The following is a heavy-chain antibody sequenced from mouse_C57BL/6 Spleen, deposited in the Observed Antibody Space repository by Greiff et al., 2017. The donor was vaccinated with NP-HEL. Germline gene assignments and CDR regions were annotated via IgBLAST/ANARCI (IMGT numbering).Heavy chain of an antibody. J-gene: IGHJ2*01. Sequence: QVQLQQPGAELVMPGASVKLSCKASGYTFTSYWMHWVKQRPGQGLEWIGEIDPSDSYTNYNQKFKGKSTLTVDKSSSTAYMQLSSLTSEDSAVYYCARWDPSYFDYWGQGTTLTVSS. CDR2: IDPSDSYT. CDR3: ARWDPSYFDY. CDR1: GYTFTSYW. D-gene: IGHD4-1*01. V-gene: IGHV1-69*01.